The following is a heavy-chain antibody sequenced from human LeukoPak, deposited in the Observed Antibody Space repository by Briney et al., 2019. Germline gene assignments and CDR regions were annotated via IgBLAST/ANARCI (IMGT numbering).Heavy chain of an antibody. CDR2: IKQDGSEK. D-gene: IGHD6-6*01. CDR1: GFTFSSYW. CDR3: ARFRQLGLRTFDP. Sequence: PGGSLRLSCAASGFTFSSYWMNWVRQAPGKGLEWVANIKQDGSEKYYVDPVKGRFTISRDNAKNSLYLQMNSLRAEDTAVYYCARFRQLGLRTFDPWGQGTLVTVSS. J-gene: IGHJ5*02. V-gene: IGHV3-7*01.